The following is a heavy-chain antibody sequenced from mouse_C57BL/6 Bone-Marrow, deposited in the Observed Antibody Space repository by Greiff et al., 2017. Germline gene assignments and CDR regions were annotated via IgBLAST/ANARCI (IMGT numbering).Heavy chain of an antibody. J-gene: IGHJ3*01. Sequence: EVKLMESGGGLVQPGGSLKLSCAASGFTFSDYYMYWVRQTPEKRLEWVAYISNGGGSTYYPDTVKGRFTISRDNAKNTLYLQMSRLKSEDTAMYYCARSITTVVARECAYWGQGTLVTVSA. CDR2: ISNGGGST. V-gene: IGHV5-12*01. D-gene: IGHD1-1*01. CDR1: GFTFSDYY. CDR3: ARSITTVVARECAY.